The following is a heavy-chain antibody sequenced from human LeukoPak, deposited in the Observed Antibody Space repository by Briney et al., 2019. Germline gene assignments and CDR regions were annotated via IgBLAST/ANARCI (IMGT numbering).Heavy chain of an antibody. CDR2: IAPSGGSR. CDR1: GFTFSSSA. V-gene: IGHV3-23*01. J-gene: IGHJ1*01. Sequence: GGSLRLSCTVSGFTFSSSAMSWVRQVPGKGLEWVSAIAPSGGSREYADSVKGRFTISRDNSKNTLFLQMDSLRDEDAALYYCATRGISGTKYFQHWGQGTLVTVSS. CDR3: ATRGISGTKYFQH. D-gene: IGHD1-20*01.